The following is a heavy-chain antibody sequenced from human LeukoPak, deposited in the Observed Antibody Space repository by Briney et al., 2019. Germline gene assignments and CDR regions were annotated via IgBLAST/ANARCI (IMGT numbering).Heavy chain of an antibody. CDR1: GYSFTSYW. V-gene: IGHV5-51*01. J-gene: IGHJ1*01. CDR3: VRGSAVGWLHFQH. Sequence: GESLKISCKGSGYSFTSYWIGWVRQMPGKGLEWMGIIYPGDSDTRYSPSFQGQVTIPADKSISTAYLQWSSLKASDTAMYYCVRGSAVGWLHFQHWGQGTLVTVSS. CDR2: IYPGDSDT. D-gene: IGHD3-10*01.